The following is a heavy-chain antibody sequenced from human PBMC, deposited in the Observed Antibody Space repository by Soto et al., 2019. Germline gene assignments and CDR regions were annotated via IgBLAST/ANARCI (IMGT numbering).Heavy chain of an antibody. J-gene: IGHJ4*02. Sequence: GSLRLSCVASGFTFSTHTMNWVRQAPGKGLEWVSRLTADSDDTSYADSIKGRFTISRDNSKNTLYLQMNSLRAEDTAIYYCAKGLDRASLDFWGQGALVTVSS. CDR3: AKGLDRASLDF. CDR1: GFTFSTHT. V-gene: IGHV3-23*01. D-gene: IGHD1-1*01. CDR2: LTADSDDT.